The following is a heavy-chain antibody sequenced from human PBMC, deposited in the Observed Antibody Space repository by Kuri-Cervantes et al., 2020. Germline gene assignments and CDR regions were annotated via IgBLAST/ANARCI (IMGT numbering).Heavy chain of an antibody. CDR3: ARRTAMVNGFDY. V-gene: IGHV3-30*03. D-gene: IGHD5-18*01. CDR2: ISYDGSNK. J-gene: IGHJ4*02. CDR1: GFTFSSNG. Sequence: GGSLRLSCAASGFTFSSNGMHWVRQAPGKGLEWVAVISYDGSNKYYADSVKGRFTISRDNAKNTLYLQMNSLRAEDTAVYYCARRTAMVNGFDYWGRGTLVTVSS.